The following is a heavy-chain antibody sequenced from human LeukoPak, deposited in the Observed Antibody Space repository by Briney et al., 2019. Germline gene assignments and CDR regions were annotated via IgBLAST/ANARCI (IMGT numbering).Heavy chain of an antibody. V-gene: IGHV4-39*07. CDR1: GGSISSSSYY. CDR2: IYYSGST. Sequence: PSETLSLTCTVSGGSISSSSYYWGWIRQPPGKGLEWIGSIYYSGSTYYNPSLKSRVTISVDTSKNQFSLKLSSVTAADTAVYYCARRRAFYYDSSGYYRYWYFDLWGRGTLVTVSS. D-gene: IGHD3-22*01. CDR3: ARRRAFYYDSSGYYRYWYFDL. J-gene: IGHJ2*01.